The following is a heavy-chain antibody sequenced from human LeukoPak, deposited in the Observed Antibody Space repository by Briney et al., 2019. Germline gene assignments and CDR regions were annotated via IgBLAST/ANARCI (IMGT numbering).Heavy chain of an antibody. Sequence: GGSLRLSCAASGFTFDDYGMSWVRQAPGKGLEWVSGINWNGGSTVYADSVKGRFTISRDNAKNSLYLQMNSLRAEDTALYHCARDGRYCSSTSCYIDDYYYYGMDVWGQGTTVTVSS. V-gene: IGHV3-20*01. CDR3: ARDGRYCSSTSCYIDDYYYYGMDV. J-gene: IGHJ6*02. CDR1: GFTFDDYG. CDR2: INWNGGST. D-gene: IGHD2-2*01.